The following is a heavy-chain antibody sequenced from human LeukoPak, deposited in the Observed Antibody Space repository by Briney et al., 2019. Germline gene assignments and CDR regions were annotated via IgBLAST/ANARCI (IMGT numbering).Heavy chain of an antibody. CDR3: AAATRYFDWLLPLDY. Sequence: SVKVSCKASGGTFSSYAISWVRQAPGQGLEWMGGIIPIFGTANYAQKFQGRVTITADESTSTAYMELSSLRSEDTAVYYCAAATRYFDWLLPLDYWGQGTLVTVSS. CDR1: GGTFSSYA. V-gene: IGHV1-69*13. D-gene: IGHD3-9*01. CDR2: IIPIFGTA. J-gene: IGHJ4*02.